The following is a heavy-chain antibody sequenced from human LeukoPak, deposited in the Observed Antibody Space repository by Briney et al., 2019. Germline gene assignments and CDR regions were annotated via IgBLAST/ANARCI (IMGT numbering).Heavy chain of an antibody. Sequence: GGSLRLSCAASGFTVSRNYMSWVRQAPGKGLESVSITYSDGSTYYADSVKGRFTISRDNSKNTLYLQMNSLRAEDTAVYYCARVLTPGTQFDYWGQGTLVTVSS. V-gene: IGHV3-53*01. J-gene: IGHJ4*02. CDR1: GFTVSRNY. CDR2: TYSDGST. CDR3: ARVLTPGTQFDY. D-gene: IGHD4/OR15-4a*01.